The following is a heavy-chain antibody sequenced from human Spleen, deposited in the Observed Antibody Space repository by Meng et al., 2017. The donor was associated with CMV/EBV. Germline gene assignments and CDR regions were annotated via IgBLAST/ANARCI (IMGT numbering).Heavy chain of an antibody. V-gene: IGHV3-33*06. CDR2: IWYDGSNK. D-gene: IGHD2-2*01. CDR3: AKDEGYCSSTSCYGSEYYGMDV. Sequence: YGMHWVRQAPGKGLEWVAVIWYDGSNKYYADSVKGRFTISRDNSKNTLYLQMNSLRAEDTAVYYCAKDEGYCSSTSCYGSEYYGMDVWGQGTTVTVSS. CDR1: YG. J-gene: IGHJ6*02.